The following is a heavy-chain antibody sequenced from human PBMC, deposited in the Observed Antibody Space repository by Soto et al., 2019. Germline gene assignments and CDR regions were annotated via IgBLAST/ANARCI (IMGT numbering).Heavy chain of an antibody. D-gene: IGHD2-21*01. J-gene: IGHJ3*02. Sequence: QVQLVQSGAEVKKPGSSVKVSCKDSGGTFSTYSMFWVRQAPGQGLEWMGRIIPMLGIRNYAQRFQDRVTITADKTTAIARMELSSLRSEDTALYYCTIGSWSGEVFDIWGQGTMVTVSS. V-gene: IGHV1-69*02. CDR1: GGTFSTYS. CDR3: TIGSWSGEVFDI. CDR2: IIPMLGIR.